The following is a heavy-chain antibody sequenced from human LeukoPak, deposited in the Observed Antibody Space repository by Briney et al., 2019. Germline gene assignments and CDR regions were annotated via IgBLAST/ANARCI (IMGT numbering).Heavy chain of an antibody. V-gene: IGHV3-7*05. CDR1: GFAFSTYW. CDR3: ARGDRYGSGSAEFYFDY. CDR2: IKQDGSEK. J-gene: IGHJ4*02. Sequence: GGSLRLSCAASGFAFSTYWMSWVRQAPGKGLEWLAKIKQDGSEKNYVDSVKGRFTISRGNAKNSLYLQMNSLRAEDTAVYYCARGDRYGSGSAEFYFDYWGQGTLVTVSS. D-gene: IGHD3-10*01.